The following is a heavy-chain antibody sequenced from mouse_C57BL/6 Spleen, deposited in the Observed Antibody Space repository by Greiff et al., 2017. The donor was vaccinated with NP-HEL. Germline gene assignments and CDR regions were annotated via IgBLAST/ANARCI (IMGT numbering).Heavy chain of an antibody. CDR1: GYAFTNYL. V-gene: IGHV1-54*01. CDR3: ALYGSSYAY. J-gene: IGHJ3*01. Sequence: QVQLQQSGAELVRPGTSVKVSCKASGYAFTNYLIEWVKQRPGQGLEWIGVINPGSGGTNYNEKFKGKATLTADKSSSTAYMQLSSLTSEDSAVYFCALYGSSYAYWGQGTLVTVSA. D-gene: IGHD1-1*01. CDR2: INPGSGGT.